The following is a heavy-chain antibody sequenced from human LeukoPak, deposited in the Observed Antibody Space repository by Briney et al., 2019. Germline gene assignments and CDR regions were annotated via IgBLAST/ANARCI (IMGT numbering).Heavy chain of an antibody. CDR1: GYGFTSYW. Sequence: GESLKISCKGSGYGFTSYWIGWVRQMPGKGLEWMGIIYPGDSDTRYSPSFQGQVTISADKSISTAYLQWSSLKASDTAMYYCARGSSSGYSSSWYDYWGQGTLVTVSS. D-gene: IGHD6-13*01. V-gene: IGHV5-51*01. CDR2: IYPGDSDT. CDR3: ARGSSSGYSSSWYDY. J-gene: IGHJ4*02.